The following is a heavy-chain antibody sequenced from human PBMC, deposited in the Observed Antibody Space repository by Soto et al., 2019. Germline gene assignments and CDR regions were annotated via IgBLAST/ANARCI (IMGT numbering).Heavy chain of an antibody. Sequence: SETLSLTCAAYGGSFSGYYWSWIRQPPGKGLEWIGEINHSGSTNYNPSLKSRVTISVDTSKNQFSLKLSSVTAADTAVYYCARAWGSGKQRNNWFDPWGQGTLVTVS. J-gene: IGHJ5*02. V-gene: IGHV4-34*01. CDR2: INHSGST. CDR3: ARAWGSGKQRNNWFDP. CDR1: GGSFSGYY. D-gene: IGHD3-10*01.